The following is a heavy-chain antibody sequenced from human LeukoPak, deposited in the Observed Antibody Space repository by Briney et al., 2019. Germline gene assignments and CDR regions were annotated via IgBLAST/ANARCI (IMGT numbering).Heavy chain of an antibody. J-gene: IGHJ4*02. V-gene: IGHV4-39*07. Sequence: SETLSLTCTVSGGSISSSSYYWGWIRQPPGKGLEWIGSIHYSGSTNYNPSLKSRVTISLDTSKNQFSLKLSSVTAADTAVYYCARGIYNYDSSGYYLILDHWGQGTLVTVSS. CDR3: ARGIYNYDSSGYYLILDH. CDR2: IHYSGST. CDR1: GGSISSSSYY. D-gene: IGHD3-22*01.